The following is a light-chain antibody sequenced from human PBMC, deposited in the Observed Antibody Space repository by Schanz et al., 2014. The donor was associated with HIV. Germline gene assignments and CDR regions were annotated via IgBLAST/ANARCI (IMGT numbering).Light chain of an antibody. CDR2: GAS. CDR1: QSVSSN. CDR3: QQYNNWPWT. V-gene: IGKV3-15*01. Sequence: EIVLTQSPDTLSLSPGERATLSCRASQSVSSNLAWYQQKPGQTPRLLIYGASTRATDLSARFSGSGSGTDFTLTISSLQSEDFAVYYCQQYNNWPWTFGEGTKVEVK. J-gene: IGKJ1*01.